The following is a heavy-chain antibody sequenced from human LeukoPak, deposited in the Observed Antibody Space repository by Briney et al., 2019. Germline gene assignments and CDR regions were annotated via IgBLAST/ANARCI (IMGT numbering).Heavy chain of an antibody. V-gene: IGHV3-11*01. CDR1: GFTFSDYY. D-gene: IGHD4-23*01. CDR3: ARAVGLSSRVDWLDP. J-gene: IGHJ5*02. CDR2: ISSSGSTI. Sequence: GGSLRLSCAASGFTFSDYYMSWIRQAPGKGLEWVSYISSSGSTIYYADSVKGRFTISRDNAKNSLYLQMNSLRAEDTAVYYCARAVGLSSRVDWLDPWGQGTLVTVSS.